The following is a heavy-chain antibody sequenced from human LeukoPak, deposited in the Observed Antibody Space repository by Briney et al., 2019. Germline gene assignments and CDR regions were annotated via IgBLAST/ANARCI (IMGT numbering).Heavy chain of an antibody. CDR2: IWYDGSNK. CDR1: GFTFSSYG. D-gene: IGHD3-10*01. V-gene: IGHV3-33*01. Sequence: PGGSLRLSCAASGFTFSSYGMHWVRQAPGKGLEWVAVIWYDGSNKYYADSVKGRFTISRDNSKNTLYLQMNSLRAEDTAVYYCARGPNYYGSGIPDAFDIWGQGTIVTVSS. J-gene: IGHJ3*02. CDR3: ARGPNYYGSGIPDAFDI.